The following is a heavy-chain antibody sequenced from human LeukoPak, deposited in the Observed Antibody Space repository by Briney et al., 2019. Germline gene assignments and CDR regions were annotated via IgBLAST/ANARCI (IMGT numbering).Heavy chain of an antibody. D-gene: IGHD3-22*01. CDR1: GGSISSGGYY. Sequence: SQTLSLTCTVSGGSISSGGYYWSWIRQHPGKGLEWIGYVYYSGSTYYNPSLKSRVTISVDTSKNQFSLKLSSVTAADTAVYYCARGTHYYDSSGYILPDYWGQGTLVTVSS. CDR3: ARGTHYYDSSGYILPDY. CDR2: VYYSGST. V-gene: IGHV4-31*03. J-gene: IGHJ4*02.